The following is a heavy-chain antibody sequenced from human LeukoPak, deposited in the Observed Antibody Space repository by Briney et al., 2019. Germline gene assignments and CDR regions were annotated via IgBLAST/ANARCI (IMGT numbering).Heavy chain of an antibody. J-gene: IGHJ4*02. CDR1: GFTFSRYG. V-gene: IGHV3-30*18. CDR3: AKRMSGSYYPEY. Sequence: GGSLRLSCAPSGFTFSRYGMHWVRQAPGKGLVWVAVISYDGSNKYYADSVKGRFTISRDNSESTLYPQMNSLTADDTAVYYCAKRMSGSYYPEYWGQGTLVTVSS. D-gene: IGHD1-26*01. CDR2: ISYDGSNK.